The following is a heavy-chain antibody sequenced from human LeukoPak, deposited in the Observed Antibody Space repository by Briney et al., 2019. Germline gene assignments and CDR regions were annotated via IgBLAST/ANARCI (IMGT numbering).Heavy chain of an antibody. J-gene: IGHJ6*03. CDR1: GGSISSYY. V-gene: IGHV4-59*01. D-gene: IGHD3-10*01. CDR2: IYYSGST. Sequence: SETLSLTCTVSGGSISSYYWSWIRQPPGKGLEWIGYIYYSGSTNYNPSLKSRVTQSLDTSKNHFSLKLSSAIPAHTSVYYCARDTYYYGSGSYGYYYYYYMDVWGKGTTVTVSS. CDR3: ARDTYYYGSGSYGYYYYYYMDV.